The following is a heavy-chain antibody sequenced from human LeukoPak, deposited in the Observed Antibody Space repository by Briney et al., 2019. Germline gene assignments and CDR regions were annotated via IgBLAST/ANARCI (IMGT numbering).Heavy chain of an antibody. CDR3: ASASAAGWYFDY. D-gene: IGHD6-13*01. Sequence: ASVKVSCKASGYTFTSYYMHRVRQAPGQGLEWMGIINPSGGSTSYAQKFQGRVTMTRDTSTSTVYMELSSLRSEDTAVYYCASASAAGWYFDYWGQGTLVTVSS. CDR1: GYTFTSYY. J-gene: IGHJ4*02. CDR2: INPSGGST. V-gene: IGHV1-46*01.